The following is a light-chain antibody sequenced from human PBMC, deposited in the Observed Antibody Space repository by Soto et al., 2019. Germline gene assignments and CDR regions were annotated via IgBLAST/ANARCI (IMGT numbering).Light chain of an antibody. V-gene: IGKV3-15*01. J-gene: IGKJ1*01. Sequence: ERVMTQSPATLSVSPGERVTLSCRASQSVSSNLAWYQQKTGQAPRVLIYGASTRATGIPARFSGSGSGTEFTLTISSLQSEDFDVYYCQQYINWPRTFGQGTKVDIK. CDR1: QSVSSN. CDR2: GAS. CDR3: QQYINWPRT.